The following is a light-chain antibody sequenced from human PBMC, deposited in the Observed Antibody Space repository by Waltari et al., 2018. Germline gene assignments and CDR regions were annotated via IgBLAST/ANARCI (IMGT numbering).Light chain of an antibody. J-gene: IGKJ1*01. CDR2: DTT. V-gene: IGKV3-20*01. CDR3: QMYVRLPVT. Sequence: EIVLTQSPGTLALSPGERATLSCRASPSVGRALAWYQQKTGQAPRPLIYDTTTRATGISDNVSGRGSGTDFSLTISRVEPEDFAVYFCQMYVRLPVTFGQGTKVEVK. CDR1: PSVGRA.